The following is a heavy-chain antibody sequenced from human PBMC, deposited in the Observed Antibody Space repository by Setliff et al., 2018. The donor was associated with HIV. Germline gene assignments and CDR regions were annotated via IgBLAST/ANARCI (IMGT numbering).Heavy chain of an antibody. CDR2: ISTSGADT. Sequence: PGGSLRLSCAASGFTFSSYAMSWVRQAPGKGLEWVSTISTSGADTYDAHSMKGRVTISRDNAKNALYLQMNRLRAEDTAVYYCARDRGQLVLGSLDLWGQGTMVTVSS. V-gene: IGHV3-23*01. J-gene: IGHJ3*01. CDR1: GFTFSSYA. D-gene: IGHD6-6*01. CDR3: ARDRGQLVLGSLDL.